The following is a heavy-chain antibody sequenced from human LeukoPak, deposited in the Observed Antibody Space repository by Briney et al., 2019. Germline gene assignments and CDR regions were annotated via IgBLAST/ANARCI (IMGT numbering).Heavy chain of an antibody. D-gene: IGHD1-1*01. CDR2: INHSGST. Sequence: PSETLSFISAVYGGTISGYYWSWIRQPPGHGLKGIVDINHSGSTNYNTSLNSRVIISVDTSKNQFSLKLSSVTAADTAVYYCARVDNWIWDYYYYYGMDVWRKGTTVTVSS. CDR1: GGTISGYY. CDR3: ARVDNWIWDYYYYYGMDV. V-gene: IGHV4-34*01. J-gene: IGHJ6*04.